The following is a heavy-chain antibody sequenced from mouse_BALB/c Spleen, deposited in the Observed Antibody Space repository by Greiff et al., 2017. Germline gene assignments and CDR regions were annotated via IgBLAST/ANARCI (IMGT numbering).Heavy chain of an antibody. Sequence: VMLVESGPGLVAPSQSLSITCTVSGFSLTRYGVHWVRQPPGKGLEWLGVIWAGGSTNYNSALMSRLSISKDNSKSQVFLKMNSLQTDDTAMYYCARAYGRGYAMDYWGQGTSVTVSS. CDR1: GFSLTRYG. CDR2: IWAGGST. V-gene: IGHV2-9*02. J-gene: IGHJ4*01. CDR3: ARAYGRGYAMDY. D-gene: IGHD1-1*01.